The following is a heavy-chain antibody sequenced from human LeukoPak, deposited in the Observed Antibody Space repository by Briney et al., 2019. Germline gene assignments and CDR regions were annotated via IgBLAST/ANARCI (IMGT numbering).Heavy chain of an antibody. CDR1: GFDFSRIA. J-gene: IGHJ3*02. D-gene: IGHD2-15*01. V-gene: IGHV3-64*01. Sequence: GGSLRLSCAASGFDFSRIAMHWVRQAPGKGLEYVSAISSSGGLTSYANSVKGRFTISRDNANNTLYLQMGSLRPEDMAVYYCARVPGYCSGGRCYYAFDIWGQGTMVTVSS. CDR2: ISSSGGLT. CDR3: ARVPGYCSGGRCYYAFDI.